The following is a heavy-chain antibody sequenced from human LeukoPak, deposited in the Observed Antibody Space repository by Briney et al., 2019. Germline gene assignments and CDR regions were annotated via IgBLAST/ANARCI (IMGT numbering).Heavy chain of an antibody. D-gene: IGHD6-19*01. J-gene: IGHJ4*02. CDR3: ARHSEGSGWSRADFDF. V-gene: IGHV4-59*08. CDR2: IYYSGST. Sequence: PSETLSLTCTVSNASISGYFWSWIRQPPGKGLEWIGYIYYSGSTNYNTSLKSRVTISVDTSTNQFSLELSSVTAADTAVYYCARHSEGSGWSRADFDFWGQGTLVTVSS. CDR1: NASISGYF.